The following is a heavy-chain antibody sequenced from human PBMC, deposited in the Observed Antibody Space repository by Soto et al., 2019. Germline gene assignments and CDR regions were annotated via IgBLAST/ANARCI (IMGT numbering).Heavy chain of an antibody. Sequence: SETLSLTCTVSGGSISSYYWIWIRQPPGKGLEWIGYIYYSGSTNYNPSLKSRVTISVDTSKNQFSLKLSSVTAADTAVYYCARVARPYCSSTSCYLDAFDIWGQGTMVTVSS. D-gene: IGHD2-2*01. CDR3: ARVARPYCSSTSCYLDAFDI. CDR2: IYYSGST. J-gene: IGHJ3*02. V-gene: IGHV4-59*01. CDR1: GGSISSYY.